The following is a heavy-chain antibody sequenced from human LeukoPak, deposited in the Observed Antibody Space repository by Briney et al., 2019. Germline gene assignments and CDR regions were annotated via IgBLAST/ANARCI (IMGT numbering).Heavy chain of an antibody. CDR1: GGTFSSYA. CDR2: IAAYNGNT. V-gene: IGHV1-18*01. CDR3: ARDLVFCSGGSCWDY. J-gene: IGHJ4*02. D-gene: IGHD2-15*01. Sequence: GASVKVSCKASGGTFSSYAISWVRQAPGQGLEWMGWIAAYNGNTHYAQKFQGRVTMTTDTSTSTAYVELRSLRSDDTAVYYCARDLVFCSGGSCWDYWGQGTLVTVSS.